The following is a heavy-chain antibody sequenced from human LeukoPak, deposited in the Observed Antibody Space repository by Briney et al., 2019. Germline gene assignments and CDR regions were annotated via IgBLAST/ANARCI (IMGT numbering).Heavy chain of an antibody. Sequence: SETLSLTCTVSGDSVSTYYWNWIRQPPGEGLEWIGYIYYSGSTNYNPSLKSRVTISVDTSKDQLSLKLSSVTAADTAVYYCARLTGGYGDYSRYYYFDYWGQGTLVTVSS. CDR3: ARLTGGYGDYSRYYYFDY. J-gene: IGHJ4*02. CDR1: GDSVSTYY. CDR2: IYYSGST. D-gene: IGHD4-17*01. V-gene: IGHV4-59*08.